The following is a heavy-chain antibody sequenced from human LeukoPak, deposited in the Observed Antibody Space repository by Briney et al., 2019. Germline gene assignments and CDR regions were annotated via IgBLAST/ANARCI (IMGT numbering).Heavy chain of an antibody. V-gene: IGHV3-21*01. CDR3: ARGGSYCSSTSRHYYYGMDV. Sequence: PGGSLRLSCAASGFTFSSYAMSWVRQAPGKGLEWVSSISSSSSYIYYADSVKGRFTISRDNAKNSLYLQMNSLRAEDTAVYYCARGGSYCSSTSRHYYYGMDVWGQGTTVTVSS. D-gene: IGHD2-2*01. CDR1: GFTFSSYA. J-gene: IGHJ6*02. CDR2: ISSSSSYI.